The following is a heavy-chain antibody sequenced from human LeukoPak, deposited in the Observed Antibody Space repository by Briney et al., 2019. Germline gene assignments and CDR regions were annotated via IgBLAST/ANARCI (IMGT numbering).Heavy chain of an antibody. V-gene: IGHV3-30*18. D-gene: IGHD4-17*01. CDR3: AKELNDYGDYVFRAYYYYYGMDV. CDR2: ISYDGRNK. J-gene: IGHJ6*02. Sequence: PGGSLRLSCAASGFTVSSSYMNWVRQAPGKGLEWVAVISYDGRNKYYADSVKGRFTISRDNSKNTLYLQMNSLRAEDTAVYYCAKELNDYGDYVFRAYYYYYGMDVWGQGTTVTVSS. CDR1: GFTVSSSY.